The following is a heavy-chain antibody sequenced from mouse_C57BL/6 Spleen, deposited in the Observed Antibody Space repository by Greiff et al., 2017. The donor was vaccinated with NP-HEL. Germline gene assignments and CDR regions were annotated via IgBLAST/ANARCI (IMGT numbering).Heavy chain of an antibody. CDR2: IHPNSGST. CDR3: ARREYYFDY. J-gene: IGHJ2*01. CDR1: GYTFTSYW. V-gene: IGHV1-64*01. Sequence: QVQLQQPGAELVKPGASVKLSCKASGYTFTSYWMHWVKQRPGQGLEWIGMIHPNSGSTNYNEKFKSKATLTVEKSSSPAYMKLSSLTSEDSAVYYCARREYYFDYWGQGTTLTVSS.